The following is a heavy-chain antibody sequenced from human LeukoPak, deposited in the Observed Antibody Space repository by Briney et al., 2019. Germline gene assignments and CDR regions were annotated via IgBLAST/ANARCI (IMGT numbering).Heavy chain of an antibody. Sequence: EASVKVSCKVSGYTLTELSMHWVRQAPGKGLEWMGGFDPEDGETIYAQKLQGRVTMTTDTSTSTAYMELRSLRSDDTAVYYCARPSFHCSSTSCYTGYGMDVWGQGTTVTVSS. D-gene: IGHD2-2*02. CDR3: ARPSFHCSSTSCYTGYGMDV. J-gene: IGHJ6*02. V-gene: IGHV1-24*01. CDR2: FDPEDGET. CDR1: GYTLTELS.